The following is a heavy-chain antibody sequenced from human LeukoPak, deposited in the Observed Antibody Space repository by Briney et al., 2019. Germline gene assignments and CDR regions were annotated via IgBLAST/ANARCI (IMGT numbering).Heavy chain of an antibody. D-gene: IGHD1-26*01. CDR3: ARGQSWAFDY. CDR2: IKEDGSEK. J-gene: IGHJ4*02. Sequence: GGSLRLSCAASGFTFSNYFMSWVRQAPGKGLEWVANIKEDGSEKYYVDSVKGRFTISRDNAKNSLYLQMNSLRAEDTAVYYCARGQSWAFDYWGQGTLVTVSS. V-gene: IGHV3-7*05. CDR1: GFTFSNYF.